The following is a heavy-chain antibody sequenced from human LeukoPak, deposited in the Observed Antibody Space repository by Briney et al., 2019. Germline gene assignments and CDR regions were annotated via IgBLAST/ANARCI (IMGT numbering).Heavy chain of an antibody. CDR3: ARDSD. CDR2: IKPDGSEK. J-gene: IGHJ3*01. V-gene: IGHV3-7*01. Sequence: PGGSLRLSSAASGFTFTSYWMCWVRPARGGGVERVANIKPDGSEKYYVDSVKGRFTISRDSSEISLFQQMNSLRAEDRALYYCARDSDWGQGTTVTVSS. CDR1: GFTFTSYW. D-gene: IGHD3-10*01.